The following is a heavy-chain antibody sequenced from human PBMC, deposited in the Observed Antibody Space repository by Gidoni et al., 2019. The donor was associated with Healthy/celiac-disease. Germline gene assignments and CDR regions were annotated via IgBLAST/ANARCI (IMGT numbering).Heavy chain of an antibody. CDR1: GFTVSSYG. CDR2: ISYDGSNK. J-gene: IGHJ4*02. Sequence: QVQLVESGGGVVQPGRSLRLSCAASGFTVSSYGMHWVRQAPGKGLEWVAVISYDGSNKYYADSVKGRFTISRDNSKNTLYLQMNSLRAEDTAVYYCARDVRDYDFWSGTLGYWGQGTLVTVSS. D-gene: IGHD3-3*01. V-gene: IGHV3-30*03. CDR3: ARDVRDYDFWSGTLGY.